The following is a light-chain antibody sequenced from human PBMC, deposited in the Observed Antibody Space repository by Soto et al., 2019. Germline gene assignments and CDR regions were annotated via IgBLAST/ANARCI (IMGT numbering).Light chain of an antibody. CDR2: GAS. Sequence: EIVLTQPTGTLSLSPGERATLSCRASQSVSSSYLTWYQQKPGQAPRLLIYGASSRATGIPDRFSGSGSGTDFTLTISRLEPEDFAVYYCQQYGSSPPITFGQGTRLEIK. CDR1: QSVSSSY. V-gene: IGKV3-20*01. J-gene: IGKJ5*01. CDR3: QQYGSSPPIT.